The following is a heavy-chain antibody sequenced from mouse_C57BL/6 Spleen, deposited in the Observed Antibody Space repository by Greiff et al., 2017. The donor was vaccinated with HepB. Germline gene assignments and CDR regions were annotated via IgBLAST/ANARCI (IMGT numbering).Heavy chain of an antibody. CDR1: GYSFTSYY. Sequence: VQLVESGPELVKPGASVKISCKASGYSFTSYYIHWVKQRPGQGLEWIGWIYPGSGNTKYNEKFKGKATLTADTSSSTAYMQLSSLTSEDSAVYYCARATVVANWYFDVWGTGTTVTVSS. CDR2: IYPGSGNT. D-gene: IGHD1-1*01. CDR3: ARATVVANWYFDV. J-gene: IGHJ1*03. V-gene: IGHV1-66*01.